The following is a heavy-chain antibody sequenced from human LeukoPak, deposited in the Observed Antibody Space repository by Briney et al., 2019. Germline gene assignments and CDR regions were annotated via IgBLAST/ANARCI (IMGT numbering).Heavy chain of an antibody. CDR3: ARAPITSPFYFDY. V-gene: IGHV3-20*04. CDR2: IHWSGGST. J-gene: IGHJ4*02. CDR1: GFAFDEHG. Sequence: PGGSLRLSCTASGFAFDEHGMSWVRQVPGKGLEWVSGIHWSGGSTGYADPLRGRFTISRDNAKNSLYLQMDSLRAEDTALYYCARAPITSPFYFDYWGQGTLVTVSS. D-gene: IGHD2-2*01.